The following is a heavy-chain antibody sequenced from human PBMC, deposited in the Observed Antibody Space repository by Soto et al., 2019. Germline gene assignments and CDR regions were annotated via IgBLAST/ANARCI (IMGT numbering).Heavy chain of an antibody. J-gene: IGHJ4*01. V-gene: IGHV1-18*01. CDR3: ARGRYGDY. D-gene: IGHD1-1*01. CDR1: GYAFTTYG. CDR2: ISAHNDNT. Sequence: QVHLVQSGAEVKKPGASVKVSCKGSGYAFTTYGITWVRQAPGQGLERMGWISAHNDNTNYAQKLQGRVTVTRDTSTSTAYMDLTSLRSDDTAVYYCARGRYGDYWGQGALVTVSS.